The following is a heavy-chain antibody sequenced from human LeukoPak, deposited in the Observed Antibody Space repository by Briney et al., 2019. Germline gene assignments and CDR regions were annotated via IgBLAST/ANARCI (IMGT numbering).Heavy chain of an antibody. CDR2: TYYRSKWYN. V-gene: IGHV6-1*01. CDR3: ARDAVWFGELRDPSGWLDP. J-gene: IGHJ5*02. CDR1: GDSVSSNSVA. Sequence: SQTLSLTCAISGDSVSSNSVAWNWIRQSPSRGLEWLGRTYYRSKWYNDYAVSVKSRITINPDTSKNQFSLQLNSVTPEDTAVYYCARDAVWFGELRDPSGWLDPWGQGTLVTVSS. D-gene: IGHD3-10*01.